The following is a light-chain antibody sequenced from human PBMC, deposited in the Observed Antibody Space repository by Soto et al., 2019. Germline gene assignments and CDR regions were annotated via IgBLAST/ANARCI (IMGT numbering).Light chain of an antibody. CDR3: LLDYAYFWA. V-gene: IGKV1-6*01. CDR2: AAS. Sequence: AIQVTQSPSSLSASVGDRVTITCRTSQGIRSALGWYQQKPGKVPKLLIYAASTLQSGVPSRFSGSGSGRDFTLTISSLQPEDSATNYCLLDYAYFWAFGQGTKVDIK. J-gene: IGKJ1*01. CDR1: QGIRSA.